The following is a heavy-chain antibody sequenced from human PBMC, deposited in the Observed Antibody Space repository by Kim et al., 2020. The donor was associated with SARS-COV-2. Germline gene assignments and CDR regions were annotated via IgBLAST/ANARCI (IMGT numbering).Heavy chain of an antibody. V-gene: IGHV3-21*01. J-gene: IGHJ4*02. Sequence: GGSLRLSCAASGFNFSSYSMNWVRQAPGKGLEWVSSISSSSSYIYYADSVKGRFTISRDNAKNSLYLQMNSLRAEDTAVYYCARGYCSGGSCYSVDYWGQGTLVTVSS. CDR1: GFNFSSYS. D-gene: IGHD2-15*01. CDR2: ISSSSSYI. CDR3: ARGYCSGGSCYSVDY.